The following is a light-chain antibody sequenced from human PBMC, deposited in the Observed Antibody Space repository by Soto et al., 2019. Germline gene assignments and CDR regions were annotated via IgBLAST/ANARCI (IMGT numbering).Light chain of an antibody. CDR3: QKYSSVPV. J-gene: IGKJ3*01. CDR2: AAS. CDR1: QDIRNF. V-gene: IGKV1-27*01. Sequence: DIQMTQSPTSLSASVGDRVTITCRASQDIRNFVAWYQQKPVKAPKLLIYAASTLQSGVPSRFSGSGSGTDFNLTINSLQPEDVATYSCQKYSSVPVFGPGTKVEIK.